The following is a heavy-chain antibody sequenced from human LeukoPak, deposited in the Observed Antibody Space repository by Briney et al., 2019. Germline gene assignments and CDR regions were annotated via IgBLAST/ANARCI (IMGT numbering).Heavy chain of an antibody. J-gene: IGHJ1*01. V-gene: IGHV4-34*01. CDR1: GGSFSGYY. Sequence: NPSETLSLTCAVYGGSFSGYYWSWIRQPPGKGLEWIGEINHSGSTNYNPSLKSRVTISVDTSKNQFSLKLSSVTAADTAVYYCATDSGIAAAGSYFQHWGQGTLVTVSS. D-gene: IGHD6-13*01. CDR2: INHSGST. CDR3: ATDSGIAAAGSYFQH.